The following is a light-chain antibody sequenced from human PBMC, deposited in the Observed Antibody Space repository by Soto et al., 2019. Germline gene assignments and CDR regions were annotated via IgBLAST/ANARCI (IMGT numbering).Light chain of an antibody. CDR1: QGISTY. Sequence: DIQMTQSPSSLSASVGDRVTITCRASQGISTYLNWYQQKPGKAPKLLIYGASSLHSGVPSRFSGSGSGTDYTLTIGRLQPEDFAANFCQQSYSTPRYTFGQGTKLDIK. CDR2: GAS. CDR3: QQSYSTPRYT. V-gene: IGKV1-39*01. J-gene: IGKJ2*01.